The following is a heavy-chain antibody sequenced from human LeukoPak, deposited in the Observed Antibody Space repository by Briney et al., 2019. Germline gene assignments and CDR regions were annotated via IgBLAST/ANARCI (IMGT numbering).Heavy chain of an antibody. J-gene: IGHJ4*02. CDR1: GFTFSRHW. V-gene: IGHV3-7*01. CDR2: IKQDGSER. CDR3: ARDGGHSTDLDY. Sequence: PGGSLRLSCATSGFTFSRHWMTWVRQAPGKGPEWVANIKQDGSERYYVHSVRGRFIISRDNAKNALYLQMNSLRAEDTAVYYCARDGGHSTDLDYWGQGILVTVSS. D-gene: IGHD2-8*02.